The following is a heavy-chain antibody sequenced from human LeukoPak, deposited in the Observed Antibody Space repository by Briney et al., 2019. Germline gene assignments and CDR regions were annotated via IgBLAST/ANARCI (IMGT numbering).Heavy chain of an antibody. CDR2: IYHSGST. Sequence: PSQTLSLTCAVSGGSISSGGYSWSWIRQPPGKGLEWIGYIYHSGSTYYNPSLKSRVTISVDTSKNQFSLKLSSVTAADTAVYYCATRTSYSSSWYRGFDPWGQGTLVTVSS. CDR3: ATRTSYSSSWYRGFDP. CDR1: GGSISSGGYS. D-gene: IGHD6-13*01. V-gene: IGHV4-30-2*01. J-gene: IGHJ5*02.